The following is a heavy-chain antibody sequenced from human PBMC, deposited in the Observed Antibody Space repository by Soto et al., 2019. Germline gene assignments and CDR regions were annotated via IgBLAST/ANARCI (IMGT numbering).Heavy chain of an antibody. CDR2: INHRGST. D-gene: IGHD2-2*01. V-gene: IGHV4-34*01. Sequence: SETLSLTCAVYGGSFSGYQWTWIRQPPGKGLEWIGEINHRGSTNLNPSLGSRVTFLVDTSKNQFSLKLRSVTAADTAVYYCARGRQVAPSALFRRAGDYSLDVWGQGTTVTVSS. CDR1: GGSFSGYQ. J-gene: IGHJ6*02. CDR3: ARGRQVAPSALFRRAGDYSLDV.